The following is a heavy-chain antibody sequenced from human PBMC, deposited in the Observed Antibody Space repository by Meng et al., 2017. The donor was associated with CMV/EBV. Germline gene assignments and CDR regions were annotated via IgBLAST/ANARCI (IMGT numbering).Heavy chain of an antibody. D-gene: IGHD4-17*01. J-gene: IGHJ4*02. CDR1: GLTVSSTY. Sequence: GESLKISCVVSGLTVSSTYMSWVRQAPGKGLEWVSVIYSGGTSYHADSVEGRFPISRDNSKNTVFLQMNSLRAEDTAVYYCATGLGEDGDYTGDFWGQGTLVTVSS. V-gene: IGHV3-53*01. CDR2: IYSGGTS. CDR3: ATGLGEDGDYTGDF.